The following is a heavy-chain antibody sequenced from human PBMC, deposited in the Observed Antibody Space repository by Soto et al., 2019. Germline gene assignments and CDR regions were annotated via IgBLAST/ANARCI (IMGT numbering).Heavy chain of an antibody. J-gene: IGHJ4*02. CDR3: TRVGIKEYVFWSGYLDY. V-gene: IGHV1-18*04. CDR2: ISTYDGNT. Sequence: QVQLVQSGAEVKKPGASVKVSCKASGYTFTNYGITWVRQAPGQGLEWMGWISTYDGNTNYAQRLQGRVTLAPSTTTGTGYLEVRGLRSGRTGVFFCTRVGIKEYVFWSGYLDYWGQGTPVTVAS. CDR1: GYTFTNYG. D-gene: IGHD3-3*01.